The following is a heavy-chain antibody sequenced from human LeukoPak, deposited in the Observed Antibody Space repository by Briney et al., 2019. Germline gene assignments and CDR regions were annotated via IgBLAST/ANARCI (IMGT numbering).Heavy chain of an antibody. CDR2: IYYSGST. D-gene: IGHD3-9*01. CDR1: GGSTRSSSYY. Sequence: SETLSLTCTVPGGSTRSSSYYWGWIRQPPGKGLEWIGSIYYSGSTYYNPSLKSRVTISVDTSKNQFSLKLSSVTAADTAVYYWARLLRYFDWLSPGYFDYWGQGTLVTVSS. J-gene: IGHJ4*02. V-gene: IGHV4-39*01. CDR3: ARLLRYFDWLSPGYFDY.